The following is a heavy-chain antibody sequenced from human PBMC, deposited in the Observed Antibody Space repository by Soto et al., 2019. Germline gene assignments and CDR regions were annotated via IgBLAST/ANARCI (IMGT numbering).Heavy chain of an antibody. CDR1: GYTFTSYG. J-gene: IGHJ5*02. D-gene: IGHD3-3*01. CDR2: ISAYNGNT. V-gene: IGHV1-18*01. Sequence: ASVKVSCKASGYTFTSYGISWVRQAPGQGLEWMGWISAYNGNTNYAQKLQGRVTMTTDTSTSTAYMELRSLRSDDTAVYYCARVHPPPEHIPPTRPDLEWLLLAWFDPWGQGTLVTVSS. CDR3: ARVHPPPEHIPPTRPDLEWLLLAWFDP.